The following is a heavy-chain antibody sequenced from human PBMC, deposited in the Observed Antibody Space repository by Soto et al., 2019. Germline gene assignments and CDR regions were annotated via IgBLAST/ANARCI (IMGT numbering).Heavy chain of an antibody. CDR3: ATTRGIAVGGSFDY. CDR2: IYYSGST. J-gene: IGHJ4*02. Sequence: PSETLSLTCTVSGGSISSYYWSWIRQPPGKGLEWIGYIYYSGSTNYNPSLKSRVTISVDTSKNQFSLKLSSVAAADTAIYFCATTRGIAVGGSFDYWGQGTLVTVSS. D-gene: IGHD6-13*01. CDR1: GGSISSYY. V-gene: IGHV4-59*08.